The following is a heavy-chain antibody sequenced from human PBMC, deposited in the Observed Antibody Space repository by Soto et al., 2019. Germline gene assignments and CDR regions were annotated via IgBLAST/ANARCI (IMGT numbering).Heavy chain of an antibody. D-gene: IGHD2-21*02. J-gene: IGHJ4*02. CDR3: AKDKRAVVVTAPFDY. V-gene: IGHV3-30*18. CDR2: ISYDGSNK. Sequence: QVQLVESGGGVVQPGRSLRLSCAASGFTFSSYGMHWVRQAPGKGLEWVAVISYDGSNKYYADSVKGRFTISRDNSKNTLYLQMHSLRAEDTAVYYCAKDKRAVVVTAPFDYWCQGTLVTVSS. CDR1: GFTFSSYG.